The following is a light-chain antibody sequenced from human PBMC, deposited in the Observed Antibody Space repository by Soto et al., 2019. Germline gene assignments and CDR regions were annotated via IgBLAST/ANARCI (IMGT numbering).Light chain of an antibody. CDR1: QSVLYSSNNKSY. CDR3: QPYYSSPYS. Sequence: DIVMTQSPDSLAVSLGERATINCKSSQSVLYSSNNKSYLAWYQQKPGQPPKLLIYWASTRDSGVPERFSGSGSGADFTLTISSLQAEDVAVYYCQPYYSSPYSFGRGTKLEIK. CDR2: WAS. V-gene: IGKV4-1*01. J-gene: IGKJ2*01.